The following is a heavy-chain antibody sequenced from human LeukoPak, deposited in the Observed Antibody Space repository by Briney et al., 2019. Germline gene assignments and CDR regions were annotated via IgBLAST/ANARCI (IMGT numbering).Heavy chain of an antibody. D-gene: IGHD5-24*01. CDR3: AKSGYNRFDY. J-gene: IGHJ4*02. CDR1: GFIFSNYW. V-gene: IGHV3-7*03. CDR2: INQDGSEI. Sequence: GGSLRLSCAASGFIFSNYWMTWVRQAPGKGLEWVANINQDGSEIKYVDSVKGRFTISRDSAKTSLYLQMNSLRAEDTAVYYCAKSGYNRFDYWGQGTLVTVSS.